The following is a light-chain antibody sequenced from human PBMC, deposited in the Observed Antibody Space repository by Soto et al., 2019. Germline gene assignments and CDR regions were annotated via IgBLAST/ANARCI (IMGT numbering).Light chain of an antibody. J-gene: IGLJ1*01. CDR1: SSDVGSYNL. CDR3: CSYAGSSSYV. CDR2: EGS. Sequence: LTQPASVSGSPGQSITISCTGTSSDVGSYNLVSWYQQHPGKAPKLMIYEGSKRPSGVSNRFSGSKSGNTASLTISGLQAEDEADYYCCSYAGSSSYVFGTGTKVTVL. V-gene: IGLV2-23*01.